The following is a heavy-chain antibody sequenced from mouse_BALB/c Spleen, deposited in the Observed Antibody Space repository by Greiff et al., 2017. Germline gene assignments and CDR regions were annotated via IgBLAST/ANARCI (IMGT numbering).Heavy chain of an antibody. CDR1: GFTFSSYA. J-gene: IGHJ2*01. CDR3: ARPALYGSSFDY. D-gene: IGHD1-1*01. CDR2: ISSGGST. V-gene: IGHV5-6-5*01. Sequence: EVMLVESGGGLVKPGGSLKLSCAASGFTFSSYAVSWVRQTPEKRLEWVASISSGGSTYYPDSVKGRFTISRDNARNILYLQMSSLRSEDTAMYYCARPALYGSSFDYWGQGTTLTVSS.